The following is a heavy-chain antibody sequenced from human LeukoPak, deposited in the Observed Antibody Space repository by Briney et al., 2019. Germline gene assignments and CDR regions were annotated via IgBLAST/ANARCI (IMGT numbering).Heavy chain of an antibody. V-gene: IGHV1-18*01. J-gene: IGHJ5*02. CDR3: AREFDYYDDSGYSEDL. D-gene: IGHD3-22*01. Sequence: GASVKVSCKVSGYXFTKYGIIWVRQAPGQGLEWMGWVSTYNDNTNYAQNLQGRVAMTKDTSTSTAYMELRSLRSDDTAVYYCAREFDYYDDSGYSEDLWGQGTLVTVSS. CDR1: GYXFTKYG. CDR2: VSTYNDNT.